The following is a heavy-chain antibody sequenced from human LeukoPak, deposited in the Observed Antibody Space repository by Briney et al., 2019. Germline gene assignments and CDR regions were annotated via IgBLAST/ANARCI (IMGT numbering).Heavy chain of an antibody. D-gene: IGHD6-13*01. CDR1: GYTFTSYD. J-gene: IGHJ5*02. Sequence: ASVKVSCKASGYTFTSYDINWVGQATGQGREWMGWMNPNSGNTGYAQKFQGRVTITRNTSISTAYMELSSLRSEDTAVYYCARKRTVAAGKGLNWFDPWGQGTLVTVSS. CDR3: ARKRTVAAGKGLNWFDP. CDR2: MNPNSGNT. V-gene: IGHV1-8*01.